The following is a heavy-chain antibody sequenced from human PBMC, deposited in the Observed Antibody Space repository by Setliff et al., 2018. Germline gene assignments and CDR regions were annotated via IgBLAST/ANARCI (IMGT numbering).Heavy chain of an antibody. CDR2: VYFSGYT. J-gene: IGHJ1*01. V-gene: IGHV4-39*07. D-gene: IGHD3-10*01. CDR3: ARVDFTMLQGVLGQ. Sequence: SETLSLTCTVSGGSISSSSYYWGWIRQPPGKGLEWLGSVYFSGYTYYNPSLSGRVTISIDTSKNQFSLRLTSVTAADTAVYYCARVDFTMLQGVLGQWGQGTLVTVLL. CDR1: GGSISSSSYY.